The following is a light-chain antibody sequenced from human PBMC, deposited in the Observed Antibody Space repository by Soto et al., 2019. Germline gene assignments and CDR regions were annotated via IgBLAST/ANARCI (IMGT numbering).Light chain of an antibody. CDR3: QQYGSSPST. Sequence: EIVLTQSPGTLSLSPGERATLSCRASQSVSSSYLAWYQQKPGQAPRPLSYGASSRAIGIPDRFSGSGSGTDFTFTISRLEPEDFAVYYCQQYGSSPSTFGQGTKVEIK. CDR1: QSVSSSY. CDR2: GAS. V-gene: IGKV3-20*01. J-gene: IGKJ1*01.